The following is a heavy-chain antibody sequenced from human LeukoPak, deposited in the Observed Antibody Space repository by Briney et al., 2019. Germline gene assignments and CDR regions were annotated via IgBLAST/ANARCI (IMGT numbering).Heavy chain of an antibody. Sequence: SETLSLTCTVSGGSISSYYWSWIRQPPGKGLEWIGYIYYSGSTNYNPSLKSRVTISVDTSKNQFSLKLSSVTAADTAVYYCARRYCSGGSCYSDNWFDPWGQGTLVTVSS. CDR3: ARRYCSGGSCYSDNWFDP. J-gene: IGHJ5*02. D-gene: IGHD2-15*01. CDR1: GGSISSYY. CDR2: IYYSGST. V-gene: IGHV4-59*08.